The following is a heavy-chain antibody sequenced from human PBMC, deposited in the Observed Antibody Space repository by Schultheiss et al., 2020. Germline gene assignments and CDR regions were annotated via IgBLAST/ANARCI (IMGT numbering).Heavy chain of an antibody. V-gene: IGHV5-51*01. CDR2: IYPGDSDT. CDR3: ARAPTWIQLWSTSPYYFDY. D-gene: IGHD5-18*01. Sequence: GGSLRLSCKGSGYSFTSYWIGWVRQMPGKGLEWMGIIYPGDSDTRYSPSFQGQVTISADKSISTAYLQWSSLKASDTAMYYCARAPTWIQLWSTSPYYFDYWGQGTLVTVSS. J-gene: IGHJ4*02. CDR1: GYSFTSYW.